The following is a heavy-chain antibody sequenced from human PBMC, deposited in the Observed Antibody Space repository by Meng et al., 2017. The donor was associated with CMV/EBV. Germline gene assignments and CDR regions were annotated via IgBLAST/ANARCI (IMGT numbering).Heavy chain of an antibody. CDR2: IYYSVST. CDR3: ARDNRRGGVDY. D-gene: IGHD3-3*01. V-gene: IGHV4-30-4*08. CDR1: GGSISSGDYY. Sequence: GHRQESGPGLGKLTHTLSRACTVTGGSISSGDYYSGWIRQPSVNGLEWIGYIYYSVSTYYNPSLKSRVTISVDTSKNQFSLKLSSVTAADTAVYYCARDNRRGGVDYWGQGTLVTVSS. J-gene: IGHJ4*02.